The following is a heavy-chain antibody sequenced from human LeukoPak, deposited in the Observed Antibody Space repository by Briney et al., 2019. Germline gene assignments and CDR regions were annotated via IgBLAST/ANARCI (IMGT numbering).Heavy chain of an antibody. D-gene: IGHD2-15*01. CDR1: GGTFSSYA. J-gene: IGHJ4*02. CDR3: ASGLGYCSGGSCYLSLDY. Sequence: SVKVSCKASGGTFSSYAISWVRQAPGQGLEWMGGIIPIFGTANYAQKSQGRVTITADESTSTAYMELSSLRSEDTAVYYCASGLGYCSGGSCYLSLDYWGQGTLVTVSS. V-gene: IGHV1-69*01. CDR2: IIPIFGTA.